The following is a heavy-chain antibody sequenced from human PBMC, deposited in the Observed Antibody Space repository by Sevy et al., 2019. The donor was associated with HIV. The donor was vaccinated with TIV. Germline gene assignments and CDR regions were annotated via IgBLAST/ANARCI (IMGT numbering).Heavy chain of an antibody. CDR1: GDSISTSNYY. J-gene: IGHJ4*02. Sequence: SETLSLTCTVSGDSISTSNYYWGWIRRPPGKGLEWIGSIYYTGSTYWNPSLKSRVTISVDTSKNQFSLKLSSVTAADTAVYYCARRLSIYYYFDYWGQGTLVTVSS. CDR2: IYYTGST. V-gene: IGHV4-39*01. CDR3: ARRLSIYYYFDY. D-gene: IGHD2-21*01.